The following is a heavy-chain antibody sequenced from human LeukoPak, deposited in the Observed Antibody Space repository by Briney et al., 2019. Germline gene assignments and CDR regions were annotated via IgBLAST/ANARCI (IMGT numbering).Heavy chain of an antibody. CDR1: GGSVSSYY. D-gene: IGHD1-7*01. J-gene: IGHJ6*02. CDR3: ARDNWNYGSSMDV. Sequence: MPSETLSLTCTVSGGSVSSYYWSWIRQPPGKGLEWIGYIYYSGSTNYNPSLKGRVTISVDTSKNQFSPKLSSVTAADTAVYHCARDNWNYGSSMDVWGQGTTVTVSS. V-gene: IGHV4-59*02. CDR2: IYYSGST.